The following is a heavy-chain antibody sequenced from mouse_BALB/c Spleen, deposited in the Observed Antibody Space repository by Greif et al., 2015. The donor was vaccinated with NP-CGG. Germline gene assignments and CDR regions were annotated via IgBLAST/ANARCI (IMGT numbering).Heavy chain of an antibody. CDR3: ARDYYGSSSFAY. Sequence: VKLMESGAELVKPGASVKLPCKASGYTFTSYWMHWVKQRPGQGLEWIGEINPSNGRTNYNEKFKSKATLTVDKSSSTAYMQLSSLTSEDSAVYYCARDYYGSSSFAYWGQGTLVTVSA. J-gene: IGHJ3*01. D-gene: IGHD1-1*01. CDR2: INPSNGRT. V-gene: IGHV1S81*02. CDR1: GYTFTSYW.